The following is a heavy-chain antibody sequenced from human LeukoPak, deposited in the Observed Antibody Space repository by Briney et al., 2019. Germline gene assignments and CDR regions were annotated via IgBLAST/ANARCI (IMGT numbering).Heavy chain of an antibody. CDR1: GYTFTGYY. J-gene: IGHJ4*02. D-gene: IGHD3-22*01. Sequence: ASVKVSCKASGYTFTGYYMHWVRQAPGQGLEWMGWINPNSGGTNYAQKSQGRVTMTRDTSISTAYMELSRLRSDDTAVYYCAGSPKDYYDSSGYYGLDYWGQGTLVTVSS. CDR2: INPNSGGT. CDR3: AGSPKDYYDSSGYYGLDY. V-gene: IGHV1-2*02.